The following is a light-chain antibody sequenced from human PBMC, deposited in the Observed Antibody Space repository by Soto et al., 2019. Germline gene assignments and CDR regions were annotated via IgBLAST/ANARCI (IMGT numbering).Light chain of an antibody. CDR2: DAS. CDR3: QQYNNWPRT. CDR1: QSVSSN. V-gene: IGKV3-15*01. Sequence: EIVMTQSPATLSVSPGERATLSCRASQSVSSNLAWFQQKPGQAPRLLIYDASTRATGIPARFSGSGSGTEFTLTISSLRSEDFAVYYCQQYNNWPRTFGHGTTVDIK. J-gene: IGKJ3*01.